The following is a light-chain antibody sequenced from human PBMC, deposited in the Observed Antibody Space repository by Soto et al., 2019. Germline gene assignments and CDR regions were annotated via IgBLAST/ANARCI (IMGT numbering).Light chain of an antibody. CDR2: VAS. V-gene: IGKV1-27*01. Sequence: DIQMTQSPSSLSASVGDRVTINCRASQGISTYLAWYQQQPGKVPKLLIYVASTLQSGVQSRFSGSGSGTDFTFTISSLQPEDVATYYCQKYNSAPWTFDQGTKVEI. CDR1: QGISTY. J-gene: IGKJ1*01. CDR3: QKYNSAPWT.